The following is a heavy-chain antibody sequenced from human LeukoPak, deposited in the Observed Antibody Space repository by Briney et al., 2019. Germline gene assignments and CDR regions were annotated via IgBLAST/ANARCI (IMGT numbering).Heavy chain of an antibody. J-gene: IGHJ6*02. CDR2: ISGSGGST. Sequence: GGSLRLSCAASGFTFSSYAMSWVRQAPGKGLEWVSAISGSGGSTYYAGSVKGRFTISRDNSKNTLYLQMSGLRAEDTAVYYCATHPPANYYFGMDAWGQGTTVTVSS. V-gene: IGHV3-23*01. CDR1: GFTFSSYA. CDR3: ATHPPANYYFGMDA. D-gene: IGHD2-8*01.